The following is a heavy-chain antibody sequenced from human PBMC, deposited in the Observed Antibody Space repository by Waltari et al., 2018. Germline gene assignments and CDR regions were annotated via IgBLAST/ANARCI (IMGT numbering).Heavy chain of an antibody. CDR2: ISNSGSFV. Sequence: QLVDSGGGLVKPGGSLRLSCAASGFIFSSDSLHGVRQAPGKGLEWVSSISNSGSFVYYGDSVKGRFTISRDNAKNSLSLQMNNLRVEDTAVYYCTRGVRLEAAWVSYNWFDTWGQGTLVTVSS. D-gene: IGHD3-16*01. CDR3: TRGVRLEAAWVSYNWFDT. V-gene: IGHV3-21*01. CDR1: GFIFSSDS. J-gene: IGHJ5*02.